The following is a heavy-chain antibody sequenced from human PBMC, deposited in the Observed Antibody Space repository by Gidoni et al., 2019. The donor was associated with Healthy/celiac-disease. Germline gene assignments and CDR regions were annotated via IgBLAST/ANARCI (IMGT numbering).Heavy chain of an antibody. CDR3: AADQATTSMDV. D-gene: IGHD1-1*01. Sequence: QMQLVQSGPEVKKPGTSVTVSCKASGFTFTSSAVQWVRQARGQRLEWIGWIVVGSGNTNYAQKFQERVTITRDMSTSTAYMELSSLRSEDTAVYYCAADQATTSMDVWGQGTTVTVSS. J-gene: IGHJ6*02. V-gene: IGHV1-58*01. CDR2: IVVGSGNT. CDR1: GFTFTSSA.